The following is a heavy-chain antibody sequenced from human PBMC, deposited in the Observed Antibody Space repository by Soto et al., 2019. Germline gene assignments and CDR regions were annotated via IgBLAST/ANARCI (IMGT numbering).Heavy chain of an antibody. CDR3: AKALGSSTNCFDY. CDR1: GFICNNYA. V-gene: IGHV3-23*01. Sequence: VGSLRLSCAVSGFICNNYARSWVRQAPGKGLEWVSAISVSGGSTHYVDSVKGRFTISRDNSKNTLYVQMNSLRAEDTAVYYCAKALGSSTNCFDYWGQGTLVTVSS. CDR2: ISVSGGST. J-gene: IGHJ4*02. D-gene: IGHD2-2*01.